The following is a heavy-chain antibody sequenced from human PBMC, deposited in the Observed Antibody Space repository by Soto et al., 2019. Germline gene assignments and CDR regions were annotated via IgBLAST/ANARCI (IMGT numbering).Heavy chain of an antibody. V-gene: IGHV3-33*01. J-gene: IGHJ2*01. Sequence: QVQLVESGGGVVQPGRSLRLSCTASGFTFSTYGMHWVRQAPGKGLEWVAVVYFDGRKTSYPESVKGRFTISRDNSKSTLYLQMNSLRVEDTAVYYCAREERLGNWYLDLWGRGTLVTVSS. CDR3: AREERLGNWYLDL. CDR1: GFTFSTYG. D-gene: IGHD7-27*01. CDR2: VYFDGRKT.